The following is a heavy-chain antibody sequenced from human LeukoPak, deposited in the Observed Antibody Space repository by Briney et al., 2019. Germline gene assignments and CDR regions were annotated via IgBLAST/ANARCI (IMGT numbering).Heavy chain of an antibody. CDR3: ARAVFDGTILSN. V-gene: IGHV4-59*11. Sequence: SETLSLTCTVSGGSISSHYCSWIRQSPGKGLEWIGYIYDSGSTNYNPSLKSRVTISMDTSKNQFSLNLYSVTAADTAMYYCARAVFDGTILSNWGQGTLVTVSS. D-gene: IGHD5-24*01. CDR1: GGSISSHY. J-gene: IGHJ4*02. CDR2: IYDSGST.